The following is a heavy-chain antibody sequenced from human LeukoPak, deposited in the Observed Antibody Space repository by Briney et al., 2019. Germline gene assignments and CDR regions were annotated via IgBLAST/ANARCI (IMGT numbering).Heavy chain of an antibody. Sequence: GGSLRLSCAASGFTFSDYYMSWIRQAPGNGLEWVSYISSSGSTIYYADSVKGRFTISRDNAKNSLYLQMNSLRAEDTAVYYCARDRDEDTAMVLFDPWGQGTLVTVSS. V-gene: IGHV3-11*01. J-gene: IGHJ5*02. D-gene: IGHD5-18*01. CDR1: GFTFSDYY. CDR2: ISSSGSTI. CDR3: ARDRDEDTAMVLFDP.